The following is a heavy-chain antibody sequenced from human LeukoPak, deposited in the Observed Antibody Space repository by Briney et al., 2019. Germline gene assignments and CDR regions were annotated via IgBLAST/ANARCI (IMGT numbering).Heavy chain of an antibody. CDR2: ISSSSSYI. V-gene: IGHV3-21*01. CDR3: AREVYDSSGYYLGIDP. J-gene: IGHJ5*02. D-gene: IGHD3-22*01. CDR1: GFTFSSYS. Sequence: GSLTLSCAASGFTFSSYSMNWVRQAPGKGLEWVSSISSSSSYIYYADSVKGRFTISRDNVKNSLYLQMNSLRAEDTAVYYCAREVYDSSGYYLGIDPWGQGILVTVSS.